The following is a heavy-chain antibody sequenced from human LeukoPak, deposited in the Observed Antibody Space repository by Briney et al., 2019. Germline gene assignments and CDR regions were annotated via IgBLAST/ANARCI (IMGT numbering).Heavy chain of an antibody. CDR1: GYSLSSGYY. J-gene: IGHJ6*03. Sequence: SETLSLTCTVSGYSLSSGYYWGWIRQPPGTGLEWIGRIYHSGSTYYNPSLKSRVTISVDTSKNQFSLKLSSVTAADTAVYYCARIMVDHYYYYYFMDVWGKGTTVTVSS. CDR2: IYHSGST. D-gene: IGHD3-10*01. V-gene: IGHV4-38-2*02. CDR3: ARIMVDHYYYYYFMDV.